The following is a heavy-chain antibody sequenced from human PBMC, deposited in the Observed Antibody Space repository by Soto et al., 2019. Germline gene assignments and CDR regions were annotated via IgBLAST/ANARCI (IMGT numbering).Heavy chain of an antibody. CDR3: ARAYQQLVRRRGSWFDP. CDR2: IYYSGST. Sequence: PSETLSLTCTVSGGSISSGDYYWSWIRQPPGKGLEWIGYIYYSGSTYYNPSLKSRVTISVDTSKNQFSLKLSPVTAADTAVYYCARAYQQLVRRRGSWFDPWGQGTLVTVSS. D-gene: IGHD6-13*01. V-gene: IGHV4-30-4*01. J-gene: IGHJ5*02. CDR1: GGSISSGDYY.